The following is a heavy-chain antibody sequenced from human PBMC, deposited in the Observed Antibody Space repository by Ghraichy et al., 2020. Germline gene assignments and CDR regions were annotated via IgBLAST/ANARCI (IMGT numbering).Heavy chain of an antibody. CDR1: GFTFSSYV. D-gene: IGHD6-13*01. CDR3: AKGIAAGTTTISYYYNGMDV. J-gene: IGHJ6*02. Sequence: GALRLSCAASGFTFSSYVMSWVRQAPRKGLEWVSGISGSGGDTYYADSVKGRFTISRDNSKNTLYLQMNSLRAEDTAVYYCAKGIAAGTTTISYYYNGMDVWGQGTTVTVSS. CDR2: ISGSGGDT. V-gene: IGHV3-23*01.